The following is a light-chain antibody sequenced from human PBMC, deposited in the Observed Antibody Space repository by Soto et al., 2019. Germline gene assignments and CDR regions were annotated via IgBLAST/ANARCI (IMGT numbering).Light chain of an antibody. CDR1: SSDVGGYNF. CDR2: EVS. CDR3: SSYTSSVTLV. J-gene: IGLJ2*01. Sequence: QSALTQPASVSGSPGQSITISCTGTSSDVGGYNFVSWYQQHPGKAPKLMIYEVSNRPSGVSYRFSGSKSGNTASLTISGLQAEDEADYYCSSYTSSVTLVFGGGNKLTVL. V-gene: IGLV2-14*01.